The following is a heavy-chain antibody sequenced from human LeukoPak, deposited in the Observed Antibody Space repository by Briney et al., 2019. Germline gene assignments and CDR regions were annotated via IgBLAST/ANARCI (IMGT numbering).Heavy chain of an antibody. V-gene: IGHV3-23*01. CDR3: AKCGPYAIGRSGYFDP. J-gene: IGHJ4*02. CDR2: LTGSGGTT. Sequence: GGSLRLSCAASGFTFNTHAMSWVRQAPGEGLEWVSTLTGSGGTTYYADSVKGRFTISRDNSKNTLYLQMNSLRAEDTAIYYCAKCGPYAIGRSGYFDPWGQGTLVTVSS. CDR1: GFTFNTHA. D-gene: IGHD2-8*01.